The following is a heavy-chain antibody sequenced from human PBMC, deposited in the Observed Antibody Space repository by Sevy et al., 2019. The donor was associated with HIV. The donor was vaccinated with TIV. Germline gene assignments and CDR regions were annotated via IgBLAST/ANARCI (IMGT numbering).Heavy chain of an antibody. J-gene: IGHJ4*02. V-gene: IGHV4-39*01. CDR3: ARQGRGGSGWYKGEDY. CDR2: IYYSGST. Sequence: SETLSLTCTVSGGYISSSSYYWGWIRQPPGKGLEWIGGIYYSGSTYYNPSLKRRVTTSVDTSKNQFSLKLSSVTAADTAVYYCARQGRGGSGWYKGEDYWGQGTLVTVSS. CDR1: GGYISSSSYY. D-gene: IGHD6-19*01.